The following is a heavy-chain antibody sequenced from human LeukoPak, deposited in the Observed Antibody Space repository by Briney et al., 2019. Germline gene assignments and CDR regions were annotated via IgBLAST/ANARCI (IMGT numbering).Heavy chain of an antibody. V-gene: IGHV4-61*01. CDR2: IYYSGST. D-gene: IGHD3-22*01. CDR1: GGSISSGSYY. Sequence: SETLSLTCTVSGGSISSGSYYWSWIRQPPGKGLEWIGYIYYSGSTNYNPSLKSRVTISVDTSKNQFSLKLSSVTAADTAVYYCAGASYDSSGVHWGQGTLVTVSS. CDR3: AGASYDSSGVH. J-gene: IGHJ4*02.